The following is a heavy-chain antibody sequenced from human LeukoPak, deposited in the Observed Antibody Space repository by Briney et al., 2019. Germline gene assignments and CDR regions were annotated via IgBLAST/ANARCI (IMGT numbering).Heavy chain of an antibody. Sequence: GASVKVSCKASGYTFTSYGISWVRQAPGQGLEWMGWISAYNGNTNYAQKLQGRVTMTTDTSTSTAYMELRSLRSDDTAVYYCARGRRKGSGSYLAAFDIWGQGTMVTVSS. V-gene: IGHV1-18*01. J-gene: IGHJ3*02. D-gene: IGHD3-10*01. CDR3: ARGRRKGSGSYLAAFDI. CDR2: ISAYNGNT. CDR1: GYTFTSYG.